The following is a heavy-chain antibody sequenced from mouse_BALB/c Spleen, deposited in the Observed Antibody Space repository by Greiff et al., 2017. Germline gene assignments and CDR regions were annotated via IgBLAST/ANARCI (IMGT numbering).Heavy chain of an antibody. J-gene: IGHJ4*01. CDR2: ISSGSSTI. V-gene: IGHV5-17*02. D-gene: IGHD4-1*01. CDR1: GFTFSSFG. Sequence: EVKVVESGGGLVQPGGSRKLSCAASGFTFSSFGMHWVRQAPEKGLEWVAYISSGSSTIYYADTVKGRFTISRDNPKNTLFLQMTSLRSEDTAMYYCARLELDYYAMDYWGQGTSVTVSS. CDR3: ARLELDYYAMDY.